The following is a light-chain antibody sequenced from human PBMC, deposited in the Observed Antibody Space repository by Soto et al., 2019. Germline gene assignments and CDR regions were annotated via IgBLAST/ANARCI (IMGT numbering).Light chain of an antibody. CDR2: DAS. CDR3: QQYGGAPRIT. Sequence: QKPGKAPNLLIYDASNLEIGVPSRFSGSGSGTHFTFTINRLEPEEVAIYYCQQYGGAPRITFGQGTRLEIK. J-gene: IGKJ5*01. V-gene: IGKV1-33*01.